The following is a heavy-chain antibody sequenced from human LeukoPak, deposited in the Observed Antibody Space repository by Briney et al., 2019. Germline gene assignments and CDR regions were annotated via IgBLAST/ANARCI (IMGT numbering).Heavy chain of an antibody. J-gene: IGHJ4*02. CDR2: ISISSSTI. Sequence: GGSLRLSCAASGFDFITYSMNWVRQAPGKGLEWISYISISSSTIYYADSVKGRFTVSRGNAKTSLYLQMNSLRAEDTAVYYCARRDSGSRGFDSWGQGTLVTVSS. D-gene: IGHD3-10*01. CDR3: ARRDSGSRGFDS. V-gene: IGHV3-48*01. CDR1: GFDFITYS.